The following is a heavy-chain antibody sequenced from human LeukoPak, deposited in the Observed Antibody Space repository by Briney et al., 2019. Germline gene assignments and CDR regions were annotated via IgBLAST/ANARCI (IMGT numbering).Heavy chain of an antibody. CDR3: ARHRYYYDGSGYDRLDY. CDR1: GGSISSSSYY. CDR2: IYYSGST. D-gene: IGHD3-22*01. Sequence: SETLSLTCTVSGGSISSSSYYWGWIRQPPGKGLEWIGSIYYSGSTYYNPSLKSRVTISVDTSKNQFSLKLSSVTAADTAVYYCARHRYYYDGSGYDRLDYWGQGTLVTVSS. V-gene: IGHV4-39*01. J-gene: IGHJ4*02.